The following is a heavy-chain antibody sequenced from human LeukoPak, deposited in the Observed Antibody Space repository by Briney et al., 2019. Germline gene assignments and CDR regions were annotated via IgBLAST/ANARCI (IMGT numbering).Heavy chain of an antibody. D-gene: IGHD7-27*01. CDR1: GFTSSSYA. CDR2: ISGSAYST. V-gene: IGHV3-23*01. J-gene: IGHJ3*02. Sequence: GGSLRLSCAASGFTSSSYAMTWVRQAPGKGLEWVSAISGSAYSTSYADSVKGRFTISRDNSKNTLYLQMNSLRAEDTAIYYCARNPSVLKLGDVFDIGAKGTMVTVSS. CDR3: ARNPSVLKLGDVFDI.